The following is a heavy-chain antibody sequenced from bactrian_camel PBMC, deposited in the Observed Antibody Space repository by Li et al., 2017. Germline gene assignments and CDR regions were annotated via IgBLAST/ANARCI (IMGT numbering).Heavy chain of an antibody. V-gene: IGHV3S1*01. CDR3: ATGATACNAGYCYTMRFRY. Sequence: VQLVESGGGSVQAGGSLNLSCTTSGLTFSTYCVGRFRQRPGKEREGVAAIESSRSISYARSVQGRFTISLDNAENILYLQMNSLRSEDTALHYCATGATACNAGYCYTMRFRYWGQGTQVTLS. CDR1: GLTFSTYC. CDR2: IESSRSI. D-gene: IGHD2*01. J-gene: IGHJ6*01.